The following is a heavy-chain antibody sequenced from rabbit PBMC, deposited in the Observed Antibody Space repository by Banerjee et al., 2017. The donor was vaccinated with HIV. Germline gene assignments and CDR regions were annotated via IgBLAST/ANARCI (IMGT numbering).Heavy chain of an antibody. CDR1: GFSFSSVYW. CDR3: ARGAGSSYYDRYFKL. Sequence: QEQLKETGGGLVKPGASLTLTCTASGFSFSSVYWMCWVRQAPGKGLEWIACIYTGSGGSTWYASWAKGRFTISKTSSTTVTLQMTSLTAADTATYFCARGAGSSYYDRYFKLWGQGTLVTVS. CDR2: IYTGSGGST. V-gene: IGHV1S45*01. D-gene: IGHD8-1*01. J-gene: IGHJ4*01.